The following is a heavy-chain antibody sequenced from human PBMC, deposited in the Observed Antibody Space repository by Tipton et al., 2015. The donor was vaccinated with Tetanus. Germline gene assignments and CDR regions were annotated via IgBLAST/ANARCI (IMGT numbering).Heavy chain of an antibody. V-gene: IGHV3-23*01. Sequence: SLRLSCAASGFTFSSFAMSWVRQAPGKGLEWDSSISDSGGTTYYAGSVKGRFTLSRDNSKNTLFLHMDPLRAEDTAVYYCAKEVDVSSGWRNFDYWGQGTLVTVSS. CDR2: ISDSGGTT. CDR1: GFTFSSFA. J-gene: IGHJ4*02. D-gene: IGHD3-22*01. CDR3: AKEVDVSSGWRNFDY.